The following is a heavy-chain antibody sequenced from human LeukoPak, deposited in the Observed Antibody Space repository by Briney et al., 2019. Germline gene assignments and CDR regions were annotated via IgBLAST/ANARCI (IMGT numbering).Heavy chain of an antibody. D-gene: IGHD3-22*01. CDR3: ARSGVSYYYDSSGYFDY. Sequence: GGSLRLSCAASGFTFSNAWMSWVRQAPGKGLEWVSSISSSSSYIYYADSVKGRFTISRDNAKNSLYLQMNSLRAEDTAVYYCARSGVSYYYDSSGYFDYWGQGTLVTVSS. CDR1: GFTFSNAW. CDR2: ISSSSSYI. J-gene: IGHJ4*02. V-gene: IGHV3-21*01.